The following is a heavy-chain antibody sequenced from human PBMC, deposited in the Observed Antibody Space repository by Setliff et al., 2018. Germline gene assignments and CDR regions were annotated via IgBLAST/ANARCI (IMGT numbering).Heavy chain of an antibody. D-gene: IGHD3-10*01. Sequence: PGGSLRLSCAASGFTFSTHSMNWVRQAPGKGLEWVSSISRSSTYIYYADSMKGRFTISRDNSKNTVFLQMNSLRVEDTDIYYCAKRALTSTMVASGGDFDYWAQGTLVTVSS. CDR1: GFTFSTHS. V-gene: IGHV3-21*03. CDR2: ISRSSTYI. J-gene: IGHJ4*02. CDR3: AKRALTSTMVASGGDFDY.